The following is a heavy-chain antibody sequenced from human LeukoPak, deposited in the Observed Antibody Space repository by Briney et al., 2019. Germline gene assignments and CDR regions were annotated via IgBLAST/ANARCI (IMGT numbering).Heavy chain of an antibody. D-gene: IGHD6-13*01. V-gene: IGHV4-31*03. J-gene: IGHJ4*02. CDR1: GGSISSGGYY. CDR3: ARSIGYSSSWYDY. Sequence: SETLSLTCTVSGGSISSGGYYWSWIRQHPGKGLEWIGYIYYSGSTYYNPSLKSRVTISVDTSKNQFSLKLSSVTAADTAVYYCARSIGYSSSWYDYWGQGTPVTVSS. CDR2: IYYSGST.